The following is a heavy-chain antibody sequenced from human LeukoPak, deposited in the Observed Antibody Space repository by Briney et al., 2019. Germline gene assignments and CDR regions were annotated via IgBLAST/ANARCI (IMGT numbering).Heavy chain of an antibody. V-gene: IGHV1-69*13. CDR2: IIPIFGTA. J-gene: IGHJ4*02. CDR3: AKVDHPSRTLDTGNIDY. D-gene: IGHD5-18*01. Sequence: SVKVSCKASGYTFTSYAISWVRQAPGQGLEWMGGIIPIFGTANYAQKFQGRVTITADESTSTAYMELSSLRAEDTAVFYCAKVDHPSRTLDTGNIDYWGQGALVTVSS. CDR1: GYTFTSYA.